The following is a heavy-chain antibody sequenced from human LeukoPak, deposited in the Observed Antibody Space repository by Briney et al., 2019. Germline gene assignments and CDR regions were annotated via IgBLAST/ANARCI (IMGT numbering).Heavy chain of an antibody. CDR2: IYSGDSDT. V-gene: IGHV5-51*01. D-gene: IGHD3-22*01. CDR1: GYSFTSYW. J-gene: IGHJ4*02. CDR3: ARVHYYDSSGYLGSGFDY. Sequence: GESLKISCKGSGYSFTSYWTGWVRQMPGKGLEWIGMIYSGDSDTRYSPSSQGQVTISADKSISPAYLQWSSLKASDTAMYYCARVHYYDSSGYLGSGFDYRGQGTLVTVSS.